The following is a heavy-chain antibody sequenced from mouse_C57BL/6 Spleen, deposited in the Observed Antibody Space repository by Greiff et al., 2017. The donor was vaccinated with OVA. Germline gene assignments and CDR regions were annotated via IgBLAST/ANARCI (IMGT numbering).Heavy chain of an antibody. CDR2: IDPSDSYT. V-gene: IGHV1-50*01. J-gene: IGHJ4*01. CDR3: ARTRGNYAMDY. CDR1: GYTFTSYW. Sequence: QVQLQQPGAELVKPGASVKLSCKASGYTFTSYWMQWVKQRPGQGLEWIGEIDPSDSYTNYNQKFKGKATLTVDTSSSPAYMQLSSLTSEDSAVYYCARTRGNYAMDYWGQGTSVTVSS.